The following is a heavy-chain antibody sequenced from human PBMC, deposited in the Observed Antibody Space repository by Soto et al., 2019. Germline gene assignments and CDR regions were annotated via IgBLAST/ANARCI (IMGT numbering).Heavy chain of an antibody. V-gene: IGHV3-30*03. CDR2: ISNDGSDT. J-gene: IGHJ4*02. CDR1: GFTFSTYG. Sequence: QVQLVESGGGVVQPGRSLRLSCAASGFTFSTYGMHWVRQAPGKGLEWVAGISNDGSDTYYADSVKGRFTISSDNSKNTLYVQMNSLSAEDTAVYYCARDGLMGVTNLAADWGQGTLVSVPS. D-gene: IGHD2-21*02. CDR3: ARDGLMGVTNLAAD.